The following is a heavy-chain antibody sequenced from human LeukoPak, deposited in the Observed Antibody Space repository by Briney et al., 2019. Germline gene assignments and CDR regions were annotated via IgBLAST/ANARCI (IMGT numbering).Heavy chain of an antibody. J-gene: IGHJ3*02. Sequence: GGSLRLSCAASGFTFSSYGMHWVRQAPGKGLEWVAVISYDGSNKYYADSVKGRFTISRDNSKNTLYLQMSSLRAEDTAVYYCAKQYCSGGSCYWFRAFDIWGQGTMVTVSS. CDR3: AKQYCSGGSCYWFRAFDI. V-gene: IGHV3-30*18. D-gene: IGHD2-15*01. CDR1: GFTFSSYG. CDR2: ISYDGSNK.